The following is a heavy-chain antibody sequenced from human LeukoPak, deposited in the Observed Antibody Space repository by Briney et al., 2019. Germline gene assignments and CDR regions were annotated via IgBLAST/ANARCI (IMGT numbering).Heavy chain of an antibody. D-gene: IGHD5-18*01. J-gene: IGHJ4*02. V-gene: IGHV1-8*01. Sequence: GASVKVSCKASGYTFTSYDINWVRQATGQGLEWMGWMNPNSGNTGYAQKFQGRVTMTRNTSTSTAYMELSSLRSEDTAVYYCAGGTIGYSYGYEGYYFDYWGQGTLVAVSS. CDR1: GYTFTSYD. CDR2: MNPNSGNT. CDR3: AGGTIGYSYGYEGYYFDY.